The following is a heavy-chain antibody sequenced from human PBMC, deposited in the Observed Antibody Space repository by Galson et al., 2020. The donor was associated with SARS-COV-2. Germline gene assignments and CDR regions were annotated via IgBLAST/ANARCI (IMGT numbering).Heavy chain of an antibody. CDR2: ISYSGST. CDR3: ARRGRWGSYYFDN. CDR1: GGSISSGGYY. Sequence: SATLSLTCTVSGGSISSGGYYWSWIRQRPGKGLKWIGYISYSGSTYYNPSLKSRATISLDTSKNQFSLRLSSVTAADTAVFYCARRGRWGSYYFDNWGQGTLVTVPS. D-gene: IGHD2-15*01. V-gene: IGHV4-31*03. J-gene: IGHJ4*02.